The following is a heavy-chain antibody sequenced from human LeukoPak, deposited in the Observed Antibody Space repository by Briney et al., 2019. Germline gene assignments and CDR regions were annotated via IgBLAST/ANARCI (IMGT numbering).Heavy chain of an antibody. J-gene: IGHJ4*02. CDR2: INSDGSST. CDR3: AKDPHYYYDSSGYPVFDY. CDR1: GFTFSSYW. V-gene: IGHV3-74*01. Sequence: GGSLRLSCAASGFTFSSYWMHWVRQAPGKGLVWVSRINSDGSSTSYADSVKGRFTISRDNAKNTLYLQMNSLRAEDTAVYYCAKDPHYYYDSSGYPVFDYWGQGTLVTVSS. D-gene: IGHD3-22*01.